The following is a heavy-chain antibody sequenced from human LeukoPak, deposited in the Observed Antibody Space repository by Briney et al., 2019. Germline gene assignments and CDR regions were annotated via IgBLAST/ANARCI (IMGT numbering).Heavy chain of an antibody. CDR3: ARDGDYDFWSGYYTGTNWFDP. CDR2: INPSGGST. D-gene: IGHD3-3*01. J-gene: IGHJ5*02. Sequence: GASVKVSCKASGYTFTSYYMHWVRQAPGQGLEWMGIINPSGGSTSYAQKFQGRVTMTRDTSTSTVYMELSSLRSEDTAVYYCARDGDYDFWSGYYTGTNWFDPGAREPWSPSPQ. V-gene: IGHV1-46*01. CDR1: GYTFTSYY.